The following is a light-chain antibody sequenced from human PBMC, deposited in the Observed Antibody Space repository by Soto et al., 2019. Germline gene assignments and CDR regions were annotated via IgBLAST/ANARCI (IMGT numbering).Light chain of an antibody. Sequence: EIVLTQSPDTLSLSPGDRATVSCRASQTVGASYVAWYQHKPGQAPRFLMYGASTRATGIPDRFSGSGSGTEFTLTIDSLEPEDFGLYYCQQYGSSPWTFGQGTRVEI. CDR1: QTVGASY. J-gene: IGKJ1*01. CDR2: GAS. V-gene: IGKV3-20*01. CDR3: QQYGSSPWT.